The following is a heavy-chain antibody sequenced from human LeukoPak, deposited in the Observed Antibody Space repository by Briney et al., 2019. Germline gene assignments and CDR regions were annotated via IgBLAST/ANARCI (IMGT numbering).Heavy chain of an antibody. Sequence: GGSLRLSCSASGFIFSNYWMTWVRQAPGKGLEWVANIKQDGSEKYYVDSVKGRFTISRDNAKKSLYLQMNSLRAEDTAVYFCARDMIILQSWGQGTLVSVSS. CDR2: IKQDGSEK. V-gene: IGHV3-7*04. D-gene: IGHD3-16*01. CDR3: ARDMIILQS. J-gene: IGHJ5*02. CDR1: GFIFSNYW.